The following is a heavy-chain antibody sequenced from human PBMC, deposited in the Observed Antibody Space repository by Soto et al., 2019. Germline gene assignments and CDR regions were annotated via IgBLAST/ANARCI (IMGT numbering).Heavy chain of an antibody. CDR1: GGTFSTYA. D-gene: IGHD3-3*01. Sequence: QVQLVQSGAEVKKPGSSVKVSCKASGGTFSTYAISWVRQAPGQGLEWMGGIIPIFGTAKYAQKFQGRVTITADESTSIADMELSSLRSEDTAVYYCAREIFGVISSGGRDAFDIWGQWTMVTVSS. V-gene: IGHV1-69*01. CDR3: AREIFGVISSGGRDAFDI. J-gene: IGHJ3*02. CDR2: IIPIFGTA.